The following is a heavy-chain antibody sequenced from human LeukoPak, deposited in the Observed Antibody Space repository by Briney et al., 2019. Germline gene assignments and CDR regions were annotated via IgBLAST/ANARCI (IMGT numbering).Heavy chain of an antibody. CDR2: IKEDGSER. Sequence: SGGSLRLSCAASGFTFSSYWMNWVRQTPGKGLEWVASIKEDGSERQYVDSVKGRFSISRDNTKGSLFLQLNSLRAEDTAVYYCARKADHDSSILYYFDYWGQGTLVTVSS. CDR3: ARKADHDSSILYYFDY. J-gene: IGHJ4*02. CDR1: GFTFSSYW. D-gene: IGHD3-22*01. V-gene: IGHV3-7*03.